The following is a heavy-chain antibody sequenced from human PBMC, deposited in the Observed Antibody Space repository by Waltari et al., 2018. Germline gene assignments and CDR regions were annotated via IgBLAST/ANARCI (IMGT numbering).Heavy chain of an antibody. V-gene: IGHV3-74*03. CDR1: DTTNDYW. J-gene: IGHJ4*02. CDR3: TANPPGH. CDR2: IKSDGTIT. Sequence: EVQLVESGGSLVQPGGPLRLSCVVSDTTNDYWMDWVRKAPGKGLVGVSRIKSDGTITKYADSVKGRFTIYRDSAKNTVFLQMNSLTVEDTAVYRCTANPPGHWGQGTPVTVSS.